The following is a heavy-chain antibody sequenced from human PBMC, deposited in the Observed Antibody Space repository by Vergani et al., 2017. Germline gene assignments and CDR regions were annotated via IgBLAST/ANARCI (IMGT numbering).Heavy chain of an antibody. V-gene: IGHV4-39*07. CDR2: MYYSGST. CDR1: GGSISSRTYY. CDR3: ARSAYCGGDCYSNYYYYYMDV. J-gene: IGHJ6*03. Sequence: QLQLQESGPGLVKPSETLSLTCTVSGGSISSRTYYWGWLRQPPGKGLEWIGSMYYSGSTYYNPSLKSRVTISVDTSENQFSLRLRSVTAADTAVYYCARSAYCGGDCYSNYYYYYMDVWGKGTTVTVSS. D-gene: IGHD2-21*01.